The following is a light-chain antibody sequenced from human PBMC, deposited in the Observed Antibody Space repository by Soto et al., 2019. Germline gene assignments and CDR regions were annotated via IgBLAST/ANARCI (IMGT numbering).Light chain of an antibody. V-gene: IGKV1-9*01. CDR1: QGISSF. Sequence: IQLTQSPSSLSASVGDRVTITCRASQGISSFLAWYQQKPGRAPKLLVYGASTLQSGVPSRFSGSGSGTDFTLTISSLQPEDFATYYCQQLNSFPIAFGPGTKVEIQ. CDR2: GAS. J-gene: IGKJ3*01. CDR3: QQLNSFPIA.